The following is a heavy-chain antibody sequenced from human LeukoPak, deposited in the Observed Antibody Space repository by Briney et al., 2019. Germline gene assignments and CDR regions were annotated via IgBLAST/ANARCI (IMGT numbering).Heavy chain of an antibody. D-gene: IGHD2-15*01. V-gene: IGHV4-61*02. CDR1: GGSISSGSYY. CDR3: ARGYCSGITSCPFIWFDP. J-gene: IGHJ5*02. CDR2: IYTSGST. Sequence: SQTLSLTCTVSGGSISSGSYYWSWIRQPAGKGLEWIGRIYTSGSTNYNPSLKSRVTISVDASKNQFSLKLSSVTAADTAVYYCARGYCSGITSCPFIWFDPWGQGALVTVSS.